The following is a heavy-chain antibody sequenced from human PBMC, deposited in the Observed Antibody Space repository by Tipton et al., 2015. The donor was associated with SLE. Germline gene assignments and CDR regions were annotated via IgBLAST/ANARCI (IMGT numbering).Heavy chain of an antibody. CDR2: TSYGGST. Sequence: TLSLTCPVSGDSFTNTRYYWAWIRQPPGKGLEYIVSTSYGGSTYYNRSLESRLTISVDTSKHQFSLNLTSMTAAATALYFCARRARDGWFFDSWGQGLLVTVSS. CDR1: GDSFTNTRYY. V-gene: IGHV4-39*07. D-gene: IGHD5-24*01. CDR3: ARRARDGWFFDS. J-gene: IGHJ4*02.